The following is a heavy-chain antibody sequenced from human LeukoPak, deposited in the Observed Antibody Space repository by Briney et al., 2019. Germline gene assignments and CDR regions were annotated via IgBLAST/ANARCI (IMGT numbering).Heavy chain of an antibody. Sequence: GRSLRLSCAASGLTFDDYAMHWVRQTPGKGLGWVSGNSWNSGSIGYADSVKGRFTISRDNAKNSLYLQMNSLRAEDTALYYCAKLVGRGSGYFSFVDYWGQGTLVTVSS. V-gene: IGHV3-9*01. J-gene: IGHJ4*02. D-gene: IGHD5-12*01. CDR3: AKLVGRGSGYFSFVDY. CDR2: NSWNSGSI. CDR1: GLTFDDYA.